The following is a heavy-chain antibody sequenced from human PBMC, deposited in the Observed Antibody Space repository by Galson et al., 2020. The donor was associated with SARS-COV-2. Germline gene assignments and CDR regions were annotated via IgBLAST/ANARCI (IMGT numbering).Heavy chain of an antibody. D-gene: IGHD5-12*01. CDR2: ISYDGSNK. J-gene: IGHJ4*02. CDR1: GFTFSSYA. V-gene: IGHV3-30*04. CDR3: ARVDIHSRKQETVYPFDY. Sequence: GESLKISCAASGFTFSSYAMHWVRQAPGKGLEWVAVISYDGSNKYYADSVKGRFTISRDNSKNTLYLQMNSLRAEDTAVYYCARVDIHSRKQETVYPFDYWGQGTLVTVSS.